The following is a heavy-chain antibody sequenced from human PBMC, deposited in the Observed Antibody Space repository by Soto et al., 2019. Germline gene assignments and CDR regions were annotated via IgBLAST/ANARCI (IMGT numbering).Heavy chain of an antibody. CDR1: GFTFSSYA. D-gene: IGHD2-2*01. CDR2: ISGSGGST. V-gene: IGHV3-23*01. J-gene: IGHJ6*04. Sequence: PGGSLRLSCAASGFTFSSYAMSWVRQAPGKGLEWVSAISGSGGSTYYADSVKGRFTISRDNSKNTLYLQMNSLRAEDTAVYYYAKDGIVVVPASIDDYYYGMDVWGKGTKVTVAA. CDR3: AKDGIVVVPASIDDYYYGMDV.